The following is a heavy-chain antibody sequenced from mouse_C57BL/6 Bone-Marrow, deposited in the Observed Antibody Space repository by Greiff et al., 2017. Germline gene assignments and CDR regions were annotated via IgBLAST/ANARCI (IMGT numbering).Heavy chain of an antibody. J-gene: IGHJ3*01. CDR1: GYAFSSYW. CDR3: AVGYYAAY. D-gene: IGHD2-3*01. CDR2: IYPGDGDT. Sequence: VKLMESGAELVKPGASVKISCKASGYAFSSYWMNWVKQRPGKGLDWLGQIYPGDGDTNYNGKFKGKATLTADKSSSTAYMQLSSLTSEDSAVYFCAVGYYAAYWGQGTLVTVSA. V-gene: IGHV1-80*01.